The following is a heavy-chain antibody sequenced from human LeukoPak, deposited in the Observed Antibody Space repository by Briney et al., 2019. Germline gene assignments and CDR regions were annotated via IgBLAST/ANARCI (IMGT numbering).Heavy chain of an antibody. V-gene: IGHV3-21*01. J-gene: IGHJ4*02. CDR3: ARDRPSDFWSVYYYY. CDR2: ISSSSSYI. CDR1: GFTFSSYS. D-gene: IGHD3-3*01. Sequence: GGSLRLSCAASGFTFSSYSMNWVRQAPGKGLELVSSISSSSSYIYYADSVKGRFTISRDNAKNSLYLQMNSLRAEDTAVYYCARDRPSDFWSVYYYYWGQGTLVTVSS.